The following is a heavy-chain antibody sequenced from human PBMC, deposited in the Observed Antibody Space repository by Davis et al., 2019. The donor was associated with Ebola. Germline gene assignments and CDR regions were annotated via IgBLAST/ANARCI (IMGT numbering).Heavy chain of an antibody. V-gene: IGHV3-49*04. CDR3: TRDLKQPPPSYYFGMDV. J-gene: IGHJ6*02. CDR1: GFTLSGYD. CDR2: IRSKAYGGKT. D-gene: IGHD3-10*01. Sequence: GGSLRLSCTASGFTLSGYDMNWVRQAPGRGLEWVGFIRSKAYGGKTQYAASVKGRFIISRDDSRSIVFLQMNSLEIDDTAVYYCTRDLKQPPPSYYFGMDVWGQGTTVTVSS.